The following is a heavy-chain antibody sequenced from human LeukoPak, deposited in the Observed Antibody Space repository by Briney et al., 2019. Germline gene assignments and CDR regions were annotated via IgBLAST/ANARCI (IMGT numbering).Heavy chain of an antibody. CDR3: AKDASGFFRPYYFDY. CDR1: GFTFSSYA. J-gene: IGHJ4*02. Sequence: GGSLRLSCAASGFTFSSYAMSWVRQAPGKGLEWVSAISGSGGSTYYADSVKGRFTISRGNSKNTLYLQMNSLRAEDTAVYYCAKDASGFFRPYYFDYWGQGTLVTVSS. CDR2: ISGSGGST. V-gene: IGHV3-23*01. D-gene: IGHD3-10*01.